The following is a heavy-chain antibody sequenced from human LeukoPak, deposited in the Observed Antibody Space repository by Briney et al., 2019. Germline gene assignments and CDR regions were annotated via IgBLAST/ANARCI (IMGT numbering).Heavy chain of an antibody. CDR1: GYSISSGYY. CDR3: AREDYDFWSGYSDAFDI. V-gene: IGHV4-38-2*02. D-gene: IGHD3-3*01. Sequence: PSETLSLTCTVSGYSISSGYYWGWIRQPPGKGLEWIGSIYHSGGTYYNPSLKSRITISLDTSKNQFSLELSSVTAADTAVYYCAREDYDFWSGYSDAFDIWGQGTMVSISS. CDR2: IYHSGGT. J-gene: IGHJ3*02.